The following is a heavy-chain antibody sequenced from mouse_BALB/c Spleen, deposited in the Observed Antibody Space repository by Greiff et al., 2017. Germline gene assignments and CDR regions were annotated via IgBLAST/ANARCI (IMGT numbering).Heavy chain of an antibody. J-gene: IGHJ4*01. CDR3: ARSPYGNYAMDY. D-gene: IGHD2-1*01. Sequence: QVQLQQPGAELVKPGAPVKLSCKASGYTFTSYWMNWVKQRPGRGLEWIGRIDPSDSETHYNQKFKDKATLTVDKSSSTAYIQLSSLTSEDSAVYYCARSPYGNYAMDYWGQGTSVTSPQ. CDR1: GYTFTSYW. CDR2: IDPSDSET. V-gene: IGHV1-69*02.